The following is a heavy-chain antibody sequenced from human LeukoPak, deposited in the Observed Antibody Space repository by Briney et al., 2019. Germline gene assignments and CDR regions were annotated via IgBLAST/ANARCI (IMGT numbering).Heavy chain of an antibody. CDR1: GYSFTSYW. D-gene: IGHD4-17*01. Sequence: GESLKISCKGSGYSFTSYWIGWVRQMPGKGLEWMGIIYPGDSDTRYSPSFQGQVTISADKSISTAYLQWSSLKASDTAMYYCARATHYGDYQYYFDYWGQGTLVTVSS. CDR2: IYPGDSDT. CDR3: ARATHYGDYQYYFDY. V-gene: IGHV5-51*01. J-gene: IGHJ4*02.